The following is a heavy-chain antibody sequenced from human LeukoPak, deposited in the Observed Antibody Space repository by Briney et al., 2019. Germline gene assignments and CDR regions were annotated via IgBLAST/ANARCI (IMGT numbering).Heavy chain of an antibody. CDR2: IYSGGST. CDR3: ARGAVVPAAIWGHY. D-gene: IGHD2-2*02. V-gene: IGHV3-66*01. Sequence: GGSLRLSCAASGFTVSSNYMSWVRQAPGKGLEWVSVIYSGGSTYYADSVKGRFTISRDNSKNTLYLQMNSLRAEDTAVYYCARGAVVPAAIWGHYWGQGTLVTVSS. J-gene: IGHJ4*02. CDR1: GFTVSSNY.